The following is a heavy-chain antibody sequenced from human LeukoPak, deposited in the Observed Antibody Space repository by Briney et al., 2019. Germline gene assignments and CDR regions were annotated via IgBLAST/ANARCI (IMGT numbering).Heavy chain of an antibody. Sequence: SETLSLTCGVYGGSFSGYYWSWIRQPPGKGLEWIGDINHSGSTNHNPSLKSRVTISVDTSKNQFSLKLSSVTAADTAVYYCARSWTGIVATIGYYFDYWGQGTLVTVSS. J-gene: IGHJ4*02. D-gene: IGHD5-12*01. CDR3: ARSWTGIVATIGYYFDY. CDR1: GGSFSGYY. V-gene: IGHV4-34*01. CDR2: INHSGST.